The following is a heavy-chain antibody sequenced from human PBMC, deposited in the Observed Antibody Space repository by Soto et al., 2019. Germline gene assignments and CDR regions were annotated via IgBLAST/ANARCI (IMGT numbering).Heavy chain of an antibody. CDR2: IYTSGST. Sequence: SETLSLTCTVSGGSISSYYWSWIRQPAGKGLEWIGRIYTSGSTNYNPSLKSRVTMSVDTSKNQFSLQLNSVTPEDTAVYYCARDPGSWFDPWGQGTLVTVSS. V-gene: IGHV4-4*07. CDR1: GGSISSYY. CDR3: ARDPGSWFDP. J-gene: IGHJ5*02.